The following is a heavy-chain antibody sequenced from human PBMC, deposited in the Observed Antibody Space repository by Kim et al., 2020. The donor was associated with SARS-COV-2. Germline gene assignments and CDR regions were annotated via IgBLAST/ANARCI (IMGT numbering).Heavy chain of an antibody. J-gene: IGHJ6*02. Sequence: SETLPLTCTVSGGSISSGGYYWSWIRQHPGKGLEWIGYIYYSGSTYYNPSLKSRVTISVDTSKNQFSLKLSSVTAADTAVYYCASSSSSWHEFYYYYYGMDVWGQGTTVTVSS. CDR1: GGSISSGGYY. CDR2: IYYSGST. V-gene: IGHV4-31*03. D-gene: IGHD6-13*01. CDR3: ASSSSSWHEFYYYYYGMDV.